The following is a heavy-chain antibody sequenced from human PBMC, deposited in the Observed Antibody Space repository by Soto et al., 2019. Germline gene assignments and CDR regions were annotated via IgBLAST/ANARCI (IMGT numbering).Heavy chain of an antibody. V-gene: IGHV3-7*03. CDR2: TRQDGGQE. Sequence: EVQLVESGGGLVQPGGSLRLSCAASGFTFSSYWMSWVRQAPGKGLEWVAHTRQDGGQEYYVDSVKGRFTISRDNAKNSIDLKMNSLRVEYTAVYYCARYPNPTVAGLPFDLWGQGTLVTVSS. CDR1: GFTFSSYW. CDR3: ARYPNPTVAGLPFDL. D-gene: IGHD6-19*01. J-gene: IGHJ4*02.